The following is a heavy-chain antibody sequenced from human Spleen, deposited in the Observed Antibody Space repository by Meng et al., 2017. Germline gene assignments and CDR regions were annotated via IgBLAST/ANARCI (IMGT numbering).Heavy chain of an antibody. J-gene: IGHJ4*02. D-gene: IGHD4-11*01. V-gene: IGHV4-34*04. CDR3: ARGPTTMAHDFDY. CDR2: INQSGST. CDR1: GASVSDYY. Sequence: VPLHEWGTGLLKTAEALPLTCVASGASVSDYYGSWSRQSPEKGLQWIGEINQSGSTNDNPSLESRATISVDTSQNNLSLKLSSVTAADSAVYYCARGPTTMAHDFDYWGQGTLVTVSS.